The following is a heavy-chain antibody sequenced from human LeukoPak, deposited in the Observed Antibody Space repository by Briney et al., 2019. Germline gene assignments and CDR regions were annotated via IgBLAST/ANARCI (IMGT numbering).Heavy chain of an antibody. J-gene: IGHJ4*02. CDR2: INAGNGDT. CDR1: GYTFTIYA. CDR3: ARTVGATIEIDY. V-gene: IGHV1-3*01. D-gene: IGHD1-26*01. Sequence: ASVTVSCTASGYTFTIYAMHWVRQAPGQRLEWMGWINAGNGDTKYSQKFQGRVTITRDTSASTAYMELSSLRSEDTAVYYCARTVGATIEIDYWGQGTLVTVSS.